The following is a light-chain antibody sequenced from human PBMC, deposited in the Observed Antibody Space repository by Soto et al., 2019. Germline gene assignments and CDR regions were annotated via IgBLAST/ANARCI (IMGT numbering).Light chain of an antibody. CDR2: WAS. V-gene: IGKV4-1*01. CDR3: KKYYSINPY. Sequence: ILITQSPDSFAVSLGERATINFKSSQSVLYSSTNNNYLAWHQQKPGQPPKLLIYWASTRESGVQDRFSGRGSGKDFTITISSMQAEDVEVYYCKKYYSINPYFGGRKKVDIK. CDR1: QSVLYSSTNNNY. J-gene: IGKJ4*01.